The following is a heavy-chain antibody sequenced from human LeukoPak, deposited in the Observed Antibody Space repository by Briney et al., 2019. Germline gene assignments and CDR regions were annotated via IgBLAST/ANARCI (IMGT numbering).Heavy chain of an antibody. V-gene: IGHV1-18*01. CDR3: ASSTVTTTGLDY. CDR1: GYTFTSYG. Sequence: ASVKVSCKASGYTFTSYGISWVRQAPGQGLEWMGWISAYNGNTNYAQKLQGRVTMTTDASTSTAYMELRSLRSDDTAVYYCASSTVTTTGLDYWGQGTLVTVSS. CDR2: ISAYNGNT. D-gene: IGHD4-11*01. J-gene: IGHJ4*02.